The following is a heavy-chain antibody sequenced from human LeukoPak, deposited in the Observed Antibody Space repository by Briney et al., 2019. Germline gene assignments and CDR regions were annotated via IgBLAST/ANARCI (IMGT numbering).Heavy chain of an antibody. CDR1: GFTFSSYS. CDR3: ARTYKGRDAFDI. Sequence: GGSLRLSCAASGFTFSSYSMNWVSQAPGKGLEWVSSISSSSSYIYYADSVKGRFTISRDNAKNSLYLQMNSLRAEDTAVYYCARTYKGRDAFDIWGQGTMVTVSS. CDR2: ISSSSSYI. D-gene: IGHD1-1*01. J-gene: IGHJ3*02. V-gene: IGHV3-21*01.